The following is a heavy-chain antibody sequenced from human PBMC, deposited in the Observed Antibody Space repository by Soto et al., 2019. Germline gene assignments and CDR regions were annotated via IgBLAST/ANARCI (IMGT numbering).Heavy chain of an antibody. Sequence: PSWSLALTCAASGGSMSSCSYDGGWIRQPPGKGLEWIGKINYSGSTNYNPPLKSRVTISVDTSKNQFSLKLSSVTAADTAVYYCARGPTMGIWGQGTMVTVSS. J-gene: IGHJ3*02. D-gene: IGHD3-3*01. CDR3: ARGPTMGI. CDR2: INYSGST. CDR1: GGSMSSCSYD. V-gene: IGHV4-39*07.